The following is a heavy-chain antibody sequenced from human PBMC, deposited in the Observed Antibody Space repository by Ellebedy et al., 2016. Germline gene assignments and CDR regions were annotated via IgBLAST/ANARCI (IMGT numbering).Heavy chain of an antibody. D-gene: IGHD3-16*01. CDR2: ISGDGGSR. CDR1: GFTFRNFF. V-gene: IGHV3-23*01. Sequence: GGSLRLSXATSGFTFRNFFMSWVRQTPGKGLEWVSTISGDGGSRYFADSVKGRFTISRDNSRYTLYLQMDSLRAEDTAVYYCARGVGGTSLNWFDPWGQGTLVTVSS. CDR3: ARGVGGTSLNWFDP. J-gene: IGHJ5*02.